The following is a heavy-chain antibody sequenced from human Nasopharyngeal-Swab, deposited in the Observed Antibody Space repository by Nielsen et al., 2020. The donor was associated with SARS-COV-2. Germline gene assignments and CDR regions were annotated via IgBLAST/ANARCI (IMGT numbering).Heavy chain of an antibody. CDR3: AKDTVIAVAGNFDY. D-gene: IGHD6-19*01. CDR1: GFTFSSYG. J-gene: IGHJ4*02. CDR2: IWYDGSNK. Sequence: GESLKISCAASGFTFSSYGMHWVRQAPGKGLEWVAVIWYDGSNKYYADSVKGRFTISRDNSKNTLYLQMNSLRAEDTAVYYCAKDTVIAVAGNFDYWGQGTLVTVSS. V-gene: IGHV3-33*06.